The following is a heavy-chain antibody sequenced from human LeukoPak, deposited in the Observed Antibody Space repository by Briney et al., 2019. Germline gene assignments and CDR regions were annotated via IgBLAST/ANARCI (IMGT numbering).Heavy chain of an antibody. CDR1: GYTFTSYD. Sequence: ATVKVSCKAYGYTFTSYDINWVRQATGQGLEWMGWMNPNSGNTGYAQKFQGRVTMTRNTSISTAYMELSSLRSEDTAVYYCARGSIAARRGAVWFDPWGQGTLVTVSS. V-gene: IGHV1-8*01. CDR3: ARGSIAARRGAVWFDP. CDR2: MNPNSGNT. J-gene: IGHJ5*02. D-gene: IGHD6-6*01.